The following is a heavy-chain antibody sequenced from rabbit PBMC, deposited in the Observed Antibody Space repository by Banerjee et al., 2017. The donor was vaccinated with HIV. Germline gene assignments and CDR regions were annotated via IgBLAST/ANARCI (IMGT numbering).Heavy chain of an antibody. CDR1: GIDFSSNYY. D-gene: IGHD4-1*01. CDR3: FRGMAGVVGWNCGL. CDR2: IGTGGGST. Sequence: QQQLEESGGGLVKPGGTLTLTCKASGIDFSSNYYMCWVRQAPGKGLEWIGCIGTGGGSTNSASSARGKCTVSKTTSTTVTVKLTSLRAADAATDFCFRGMAGVVGWNCGLWGPGTLVTVS. J-gene: IGHJ4*01. V-gene: IGHV1S45*01.